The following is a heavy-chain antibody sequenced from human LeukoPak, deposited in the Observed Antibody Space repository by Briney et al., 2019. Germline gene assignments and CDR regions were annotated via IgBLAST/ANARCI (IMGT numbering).Heavy chain of an antibody. J-gene: IGHJ4*02. CDR3: ARRGGSYFVYFDY. Sequence: SETLSLTCTVSGGSISSYYWSWIRQPPGRGLEWIGYTYYSGSTNYNPSLKSRVTISVDTSKNQFSLKLSSVTAADTAVYYCARRGGSYFVYFDYWGQGTLVTVSS. D-gene: IGHD1-26*01. V-gene: IGHV4-59*01. CDR2: TYYSGST. CDR1: GGSISSYY.